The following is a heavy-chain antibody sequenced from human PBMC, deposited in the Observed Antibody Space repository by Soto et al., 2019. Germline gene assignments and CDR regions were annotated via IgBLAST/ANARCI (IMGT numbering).Heavy chain of an antibody. J-gene: IGHJ4*02. CDR2: IYYSGST. Sequence: PSETLSLTCTVSGGSISSYYWSWIRQPPGKGLEWIGYIYYSGSTNYNPSLKSRVTISVDTSKNQFSLKLSSVTAADTAVYYCARHDYGDSIDYWGQGTLLTVS. D-gene: IGHD4-17*01. CDR3: ARHDYGDSIDY. V-gene: IGHV4-59*08. CDR1: GGSISSYY.